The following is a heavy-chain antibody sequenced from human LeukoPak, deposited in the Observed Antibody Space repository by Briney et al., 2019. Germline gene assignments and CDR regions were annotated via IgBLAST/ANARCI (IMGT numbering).Heavy chain of an antibody. CDR2: ISSSSSYI. V-gene: IGHV3-21*01. D-gene: IGHD3-3*01. CDR3: ARDQSGYYFVGSSPYFDY. Sequence: PGGSLRLSCGASGFTFSSYSMNWVRQAPGKGLEWVSSISSSSSYIYYADSVKGRFTISRDNAKNSLYLQMNSLRAEDTAVYYCARDQSGYYFVGSSPYFDYWGQGTLVTVSS. J-gene: IGHJ4*02. CDR1: GFTFSSYS.